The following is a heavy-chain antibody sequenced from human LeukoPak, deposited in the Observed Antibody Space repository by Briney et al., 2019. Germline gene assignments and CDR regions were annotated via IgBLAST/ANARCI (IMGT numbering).Heavy chain of an antibody. CDR2: IYYSGST. CDR1: GGSISSTSYY. Sequence: NPSETLSLTCIVSGGSISSTSYYWSWIRQPPGKGLEWIGYIYYSGSTNYNPSLKSRVTISVDTPKNQFSLKLSSVTAADTAVYYCGGGSSSIQPFDYWAREPWSPSPQ. J-gene: IGHJ4*02. V-gene: IGHV4-61*05. CDR3: GGGSSSIQPFDY. D-gene: IGHD2-15*01.